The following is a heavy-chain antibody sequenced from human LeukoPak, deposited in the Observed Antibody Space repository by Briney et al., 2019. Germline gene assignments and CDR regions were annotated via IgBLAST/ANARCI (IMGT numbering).Heavy chain of an antibody. CDR3: AREGYYDSSGPGAAYYYGMDV. CDR1: GGTFSSYA. D-gene: IGHD3-22*01. Sequence: ASVKVSCKASGGTFSSYAISWVRQAPGQGLEWMGWISAYNGNTNYAQKLQGRVTMTTDTSTSTAYMELRSLRSDDTAVYYCAREGYYDSSGPGAAYYYGMDVWGQGTTVTVSS. V-gene: IGHV1-18*01. J-gene: IGHJ6*02. CDR2: ISAYNGNT.